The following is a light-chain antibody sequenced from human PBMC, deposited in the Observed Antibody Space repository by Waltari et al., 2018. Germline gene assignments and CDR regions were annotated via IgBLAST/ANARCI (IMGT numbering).Light chain of an antibody. CDR3: QVCDKTTGV. CDR2: RNT. J-gene: IGLJ1*01. Sequence: SYEVTQPLSVSVSPGQTASITCSGDQLGDKYVCWYQQKPGQSPVLVIYRNTKRPSGILERFSGPNSGNTATLTISGTQALDEADYYCQVCDKTTGVFGTGTKVTVL. V-gene: IGLV3-1*01. CDR1: QLGDKY.